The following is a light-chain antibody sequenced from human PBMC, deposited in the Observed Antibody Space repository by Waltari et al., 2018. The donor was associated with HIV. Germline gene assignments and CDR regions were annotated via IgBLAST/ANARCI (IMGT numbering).Light chain of an antibody. Sequence: QSALTQPASVSGSPGQSITISCTGTSSDVGSYNLVSWYQQHPGKAPKLMLYEVNKRPSGVSNRFSGSKSGNTASLTISGLQAEDEADYYCCSYAGSPYVFGTGTKVTVL. CDR3: CSYAGSPYV. CDR1: SSDVGSYNL. CDR2: EVN. J-gene: IGLJ1*01. V-gene: IGLV2-23*02.